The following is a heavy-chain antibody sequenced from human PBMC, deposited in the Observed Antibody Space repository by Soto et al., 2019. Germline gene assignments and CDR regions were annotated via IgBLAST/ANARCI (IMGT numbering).Heavy chain of an antibody. D-gene: IGHD4-17*01. V-gene: IGHV4-59*08. CDR2: IYYSGST. Sequence: QVQLQESGPGLVKPSETLSLTCTVSGCSISSYYWSWIRQPPGKGLEWIGYIYYSGSTNYNPSLKSRVTISVDTSKNQFSLKLSSVTAADTAVYYCARRYGAAFDIWGQGTTVTVSS. J-gene: IGHJ3*02. CDR3: ARRYGAAFDI. CDR1: GCSISSYY.